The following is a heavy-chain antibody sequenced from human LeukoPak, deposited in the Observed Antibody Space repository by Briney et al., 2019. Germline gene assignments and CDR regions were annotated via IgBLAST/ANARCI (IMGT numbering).Heavy chain of an antibody. Sequence: VSSVKVSCKPSGYTFTSYDINWVRQATGQGLEWMGWMNPNSGNTGYAQKSQGRVTMTRNTSISTAYMELSSLRSEDTAVYYCARGTGYSGYDRIDPWGQGTLVTVSS. CDR1: GYTFTSYD. D-gene: IGHD5-12*01. CDR3: ARGTGYSGYDRIDP. J-gene: IGHJ5*02. V-gene: IGHV1-8*01. CDR2: MNPNSGNT.